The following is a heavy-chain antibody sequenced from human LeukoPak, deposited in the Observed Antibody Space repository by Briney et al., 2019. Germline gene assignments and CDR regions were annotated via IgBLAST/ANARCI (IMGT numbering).Heavy chain of an antibody. V-gene: IGHV3-21*01. CDR1: GFTFSSFS. Sequence: GGPLSLSCAAPGFTFSSFSRNWVRQAPGKGLGWVSSISSSSSYIYYADSVKGRFTISRDNAKNSLYLQMNSLRAEDTAVYYCARSGAAAGTCGYWGQGTLVTVSS. CDR3: ARSGAAAGTCGY. J-gene: IGHJ4*02. CDR2: ISSSSSYI. D-gene: IGHD6-13*01.